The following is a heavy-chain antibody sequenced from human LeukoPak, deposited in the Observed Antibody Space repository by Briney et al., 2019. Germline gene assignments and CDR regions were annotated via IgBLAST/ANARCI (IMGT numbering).Heavy chain of an antibody. D-gene: IGHD6-13*01. V-gene: IGHV3-7*01. J-gene: IGHJ4*02. CDR3: ARESAAAGTTHDY. CDR1: GFTFSSYW. CDR2: IKQDGSEK. Sequence: GGSLRLSCAPSGFTFSSYWMSWVRHAPGKGLEWVANIKQDGSEKYYVDSVKGRFTISRDNAKNSLYLQMNSLRAEDTAVYYCARESAAAGTTHDYWGQGTLVTVSS.